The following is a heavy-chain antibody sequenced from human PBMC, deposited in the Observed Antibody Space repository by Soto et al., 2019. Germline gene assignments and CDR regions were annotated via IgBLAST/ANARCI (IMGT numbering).Heavy chain of an antibody. CDR3: ARRITGTTLDYYYYGMDV. CDR1: GGSISNTSYY. CDR2: IYYGGTS. V-gene: IGHV4-39*01. J-gene: IGHJ6*02. D-gene: IGHD1-7*01. Sequence: SETLSLTCTVSGGSISNTSYYWGWVRQPPGKGLEWIGHIYYGGTSYSNPSLKGRVSLSVDTSKNQFSLKLSSVTAADTAVYYCARRITGTTLDYYYYGMDVWGQGTTVTVSS.